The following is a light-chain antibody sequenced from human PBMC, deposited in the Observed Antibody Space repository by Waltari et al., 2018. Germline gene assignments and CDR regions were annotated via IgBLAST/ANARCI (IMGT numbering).Light chain of an antibody. CDR3: QSYDTSNRV. J-gene: IGLJ3*02. CDR2: EDN. V-gene: IGLV6-57*01. Sequence: NFMLTQPHSVSASPGKTVTISCTRSSGSLASTYVQWYQQHPGSSPTTVIYEDNQRPSGVPDRFSGSIDSSSNSAALTISGLKTEDEADYYCQSYDTSNRVFGGGTKVTVL. CDR1: SGSLASTY.